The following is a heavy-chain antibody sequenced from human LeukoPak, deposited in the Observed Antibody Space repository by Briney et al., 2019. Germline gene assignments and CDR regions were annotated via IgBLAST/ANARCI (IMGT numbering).Heavy chain of an antibody. CDR2: INPNSGGT. CDR3: ARDNLVAAHFDY. J-gene: IGHJ4*02. D-gene: IGHD2-15*01. Sequence: ASVKVSCKASGYTSTGYYMHWVRQAPGQGLEWMGRINPNSGGTNYAQKFQGRVTMTRDTSISTAYMELSRLRSDDTAVYYCARDNLVAAHFDYWGQGTLVTVSS. V-gene: IGHV1-2*06. CDR1: GYTSTGYY.